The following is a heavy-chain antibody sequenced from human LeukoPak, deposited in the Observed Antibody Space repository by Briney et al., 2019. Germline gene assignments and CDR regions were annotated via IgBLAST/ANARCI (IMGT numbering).Heavy chain of an antibody. J-gene: IGHJ4*02. CDR3: ARLNFGDDY. Sequence: GVSLRLSCAASGFTVSSIYINWVRQAPGKGLEWVSLIYGSTSADYADSVKGRFTISRDTSMNTVYLQMNSLRAEDTAVYYCARLNFGDDYWGQGTLVTVSS. CDR2: IYGSTSA. CDR1: GFTVSSIY. V-gene: IGHV3-66*01. D-gene: IGHD4-17*01.